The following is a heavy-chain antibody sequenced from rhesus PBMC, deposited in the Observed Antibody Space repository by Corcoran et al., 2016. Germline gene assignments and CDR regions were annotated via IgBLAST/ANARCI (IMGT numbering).Heavy chain of an antibody. CDR2: FSNGGGST. V-gene: IGHV3S5*01. CDR3: AKGDSSFFDY. J-gene: IGHJ4*01. D-gene: IGHD6-13*01. Sequence: EVQLVESGGGLVQPGGSLRLSCAASGFTFSSYGMSWVRQAPGKGLEWVSYFSNGGGSTSYAASVKGRFTISRDNSKNPLSLQMNSLRVEDTAVYYCAKGDSSFFDYWGQGVLVTVSS. CDR1: GFTFSSYG.